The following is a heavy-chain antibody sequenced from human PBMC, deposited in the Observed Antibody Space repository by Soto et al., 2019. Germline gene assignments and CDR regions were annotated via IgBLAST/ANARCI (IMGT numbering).Heavy chain of an antibody. CDR3: AKDPSYEYVWGNYRSQWGYDI. V-gene: IGHV3-30*18. CDR2: ISYDGSSA. Sequence: QVQLVESGGGVVQPGGSLRLSCAASGSIFNKYGIHWVRQAPGKGLEWVGIISYDGSSAYYGDSVKGRFTISRDNSKSTVFLQMNSLKTEDTAVYYCAKDPSYEYVWGNYRSQWGYDIWGEGTMVTVSS. J-gene: IGHJ3*02. CDR1: GSIFNKYG. D-gene: IGHD3-16*02.